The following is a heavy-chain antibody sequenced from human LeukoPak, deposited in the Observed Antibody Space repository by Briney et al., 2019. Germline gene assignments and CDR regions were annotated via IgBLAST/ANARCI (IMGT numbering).Heavy chain of an antibody. D-gene: IGHD1-26*01. J-gene: IGHJ4*02. CDR1: GLTFSSYS. CDR3: ARAFPVGATQDFDY. V-gene: IGHV3-21*01. CDR2: ISSSSSYI. Sequence: GGSLRLSCAASGLTFSSYSMNWVRQAPGKGLEWVSSISSSSSYIYYADSVKGRFTISRDNAKNSLYLQMNSLRAEDTAVYYCARAFPVGATQDFDYWGQGTLVTVSS.